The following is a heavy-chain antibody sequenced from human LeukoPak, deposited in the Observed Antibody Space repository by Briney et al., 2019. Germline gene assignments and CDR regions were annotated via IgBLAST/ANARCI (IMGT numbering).Heavy chain of an antibody. D-gene: IGHD3-10*01. CDR2: ISSSSSTI. Sequence: GGSLRLSCAASGFTFDDYGMSWVRQAPGKGLEWVSYISSSSSTIYYADSVKGRFTISRDNAKNSLYLQMNSLRAEDTAVYYCARDISGSPSPYYMDVWGKGTTVTISS. J-gene: IGHJ6*03. CDR3: ARDISGSPSPYYMDV. CDR1: GFTFDDYG. V-gene: IGHV3-48*04.